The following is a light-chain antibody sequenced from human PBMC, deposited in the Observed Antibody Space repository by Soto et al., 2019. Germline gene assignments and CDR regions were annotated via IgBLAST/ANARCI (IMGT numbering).Light chain of an antibody. V-gene: IGKV1-39*01. CDR1: QSISSY. CDR3: QQSYSTLT. Sequence: DIQMTQSPSSLSASVGDRVTITCRASQSISSYLNWYQQKPGKAPKLLIYAASSLQSGVPSRFSGSGSGTDFPLTISSLQPEDFATYYGQQSYSTLTCGPGTKVDIK. J-gene: IGKJ3*01. CDR2: AAS.